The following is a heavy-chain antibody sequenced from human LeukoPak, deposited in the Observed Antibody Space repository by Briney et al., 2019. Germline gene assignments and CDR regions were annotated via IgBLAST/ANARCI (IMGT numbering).Heavy chain of an antibody. Sequence: ASVKVSCKASGYTFTDNYIHWVRRAPGQGLEWMGWVAPKGGATTYAPKLQGRLTLTRDRSSTTAYMDLSGLRSDDTATHYCARDGSVESGHYYFDYWGQGTLLTVSS. CDR2: VAPKGGAT. J-gene: IGHJ4*02. V-gene: IGHV1-2*02. D-gene: IGHD3-10*01. CDR1: GYTFTDNY. CDR3: ARDGSVESGHYYFDY.